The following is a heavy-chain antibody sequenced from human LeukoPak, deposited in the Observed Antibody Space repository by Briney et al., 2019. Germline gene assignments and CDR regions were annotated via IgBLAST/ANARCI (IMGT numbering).Heavy chain of an antibody. D-gene: IGHD4-11*01. J-gene: IGHJ4*02. CDR2: IYYSGST. V-gene: IGHV4-39*07. CDR3: ASGLAKVTFDY. Sequence: SETLSLTCTVSGGSNSGSSYYWGWIRRPPGKGLEWIGSIYYSGSTYYNPSLKSRVTISVDTSKNQFSLKLSSVTAADTAVYYCASGLAKVTFDYWGQGTLVTVSS. CDR1: GGSNSGSSYY.